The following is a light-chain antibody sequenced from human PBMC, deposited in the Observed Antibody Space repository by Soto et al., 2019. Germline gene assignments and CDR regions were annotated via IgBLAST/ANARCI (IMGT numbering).Light chain of an antibody. V-gene: IGLV2-11*01. CDR2: DVS. Sequence: QSVLTQPRSVSGSPGQSVTISCTGTSSDVGSSNYVSWYQQHPGKVPKLMIYDVSKRPSGVPDRFSGSKSDNTASLTISGLQAEDEADYYCCAYAGSYTYVFGTGTKLTVL. J-gene: IGLJ1*01. CDR3: CAYAGSYTYV. CDR1: SSDVGSSNY.